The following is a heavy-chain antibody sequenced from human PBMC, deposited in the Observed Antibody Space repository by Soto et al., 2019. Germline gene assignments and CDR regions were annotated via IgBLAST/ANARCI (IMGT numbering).Heavy chain of an antibody. CDR1: GGSFSGYY. Sequence: QVQLQQWGAGLLKPSETLSLTCAVYGGSFSGYYWSWIRQPPGKGLEWIGEINHSGSTNYNPSLKSRVTISVDTSKNQFSLKLSSVTAADTAVYYCARASHKRITIIGALCCYYYYKDVWGKATTVTVSS. CDR3: ARASHKRITIIGALCCYYYYKDV. CDR2: INHSGST. D-gene: IGHD3-3*01. V-gene: IGHV4-34*01. J-gene: IGHJ6*03.